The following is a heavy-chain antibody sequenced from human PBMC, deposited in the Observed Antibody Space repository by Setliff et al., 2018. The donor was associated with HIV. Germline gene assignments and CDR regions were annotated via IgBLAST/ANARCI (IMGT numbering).Heavy chain of an antibody. CDR2: FSGSGGGT. V-gene: IGHV3-23*01. D-gene: IGHD3-16*01. J-gene: IGHJ4*02. CDR1: GFTFSDYY. Sequence: GGSLRLSCAASGFTFSDYYMSWIRQAPGKGLEWVSAFSGSGGGTYYADSVKGRFTISRDNSRNMLYLQMNSLRAEDTAVDYCANPPLKGHLGVGFDYWGQGTQVTVSS. CDR3: ANPPLKGHLGVGFDY.